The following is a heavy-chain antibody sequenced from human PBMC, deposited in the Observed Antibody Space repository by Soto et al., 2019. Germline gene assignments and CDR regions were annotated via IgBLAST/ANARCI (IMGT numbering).Heavy chain of an antibody. CDR2: VKSDGITT. D-gene: IGHD1-1*01. J-gene: IGHJ3*02. CDR1: GFIFSSYW. Sequence: GGSLRLSCAASGFIFSSYWMHWVRQPPGKGLVWVARVKSDGITTTYADSVKGRFTISRDNARNTLYLQMNSLRAEDTAVYSCATWHLQEHAYDIWGQGTMVTVSS. CDR3: ATWHLQEHAYDI. V-gene: IGHV3-74*01.